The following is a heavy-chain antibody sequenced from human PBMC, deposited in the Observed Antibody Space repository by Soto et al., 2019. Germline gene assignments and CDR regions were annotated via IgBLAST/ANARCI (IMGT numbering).Heavy chain of an antibody. D-gene: IGHD5-12*01. CDR2: ISSSSSYI. V-gene: IGHV3-21*01. CDR1: GFTFSSYS. CDR3: AKCGYSRYDSAYYYYYMDV. Sequence: EVQLVESGGGLVKPGGSLRLSCAASGFTFSSYSMNWVRQSPGKGLEWVSSISSSSSYIYYADKVNGRFTISRDNANNSLYLQMNSLRAEDTAVYYCAKCGYSRYDSAYYYYYMDVWGKGNTVTVS. J-gene: IGHJ6*03.